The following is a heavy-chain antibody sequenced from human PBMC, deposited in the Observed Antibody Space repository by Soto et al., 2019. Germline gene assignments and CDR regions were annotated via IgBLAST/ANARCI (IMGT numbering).Heavy chain of an antibody. Sequence: EVQLLESGGGLVQPGGSLRLSCTASGFTFSTYAMSWVRQAPGKGLEWVSAISGSGGGTYYADSVKGRFTISRDNAQNTLYLQINSLRADDTAVYYCTALSPGSDFDYWGQGTLGTVSA. CDR1: GFTFSTYA. V-gene: IGHV3-23*01. D-gene: IGHD1-26*01. CDR3: TALSPGSDFDY. CDR2: ISGSGGGT. J-gene: IGHJ4*02.